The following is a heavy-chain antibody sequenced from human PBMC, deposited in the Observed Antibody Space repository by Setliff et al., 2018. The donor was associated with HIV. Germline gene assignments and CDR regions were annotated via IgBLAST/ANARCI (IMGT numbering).Heavy chain of an antibody. J-gene: IGHJ4*02. CDR3: ARESACSSTSCPKVLDY. CDR2: IIPMFGTG. CDR1: GGTFSSYG. Sequence: SVKVSCKTSGGTFSSYGISWVRQAPGQGLEWMGGIIPMFGTGFYAQKFQGRVTITADESTNTGYMELSSLRSEDTAVYYCARESACSSTSCPKVLDYWGQGTLVTVSS. V-gene: IGHV1-69*13. D-gene: IGHD2-2*01.